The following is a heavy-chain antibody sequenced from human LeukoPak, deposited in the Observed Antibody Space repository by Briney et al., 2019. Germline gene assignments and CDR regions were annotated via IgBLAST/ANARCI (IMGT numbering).Heavy chain of an antibody. J-gene: IGHJ6*04. CDR3: AELGITMIGGV. D-gene: IGHD3-10*02. CDR2: ISSSGSTI. CDR1: GFTFSSYE. Sequence: GGSLRLSCAASGFTFSSYEMNWVRQAPGKGLEWVSYISSSGSTIYYADCVKGRFTISRDNAKNSLYLQMNSLRAEDMAVYYCAELGITMIGGVWGKGTTVTISS. V-gene: IGHV3-48*03.